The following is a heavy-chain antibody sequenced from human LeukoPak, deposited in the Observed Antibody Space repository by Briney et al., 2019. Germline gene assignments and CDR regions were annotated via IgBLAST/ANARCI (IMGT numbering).Heavy chain of an antibody. J-gene: IGHJ6*03. D-gene: IGHD4-17*01. CDR2: INPNSGGT. V-gene: IGHV1-2*02. Sequence: ASVKVSCKASGYTFPSYGISWVRQAPGQGLEWMGWINPNSGGTNYAQKFQGRVTMTRDTSISTAYMELSRLRSDDTAVYYCARDPRGNYGDPYFMDVWGKGTTVTVPS. CDR1: GYTFPSYG. CDR3: ARDPRGNYGDPYFMDV.